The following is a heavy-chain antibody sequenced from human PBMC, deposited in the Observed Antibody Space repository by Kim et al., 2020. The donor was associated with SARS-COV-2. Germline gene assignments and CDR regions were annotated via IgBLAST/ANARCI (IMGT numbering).Heavy chain of an antibody. CDR1: GFTFGDYG. Sequence: GGSLRLSCTTSGFTFGDYGMNWVRQAPGKGLEWVGFIRSKAYGGTTHYAASVKGRFTISRDDSKSIAYLQMNSLKTEDTAVYYCTRAGYDSSGDHDYWGQGTPVTVSS. V-gene: IGHV3-49*04. CDR2: IRSKAYGGTT. J-gene: IGHJ4*02. CDR3: TRAGYDSSGDHDY. D-gene: IGHD3-22*01.